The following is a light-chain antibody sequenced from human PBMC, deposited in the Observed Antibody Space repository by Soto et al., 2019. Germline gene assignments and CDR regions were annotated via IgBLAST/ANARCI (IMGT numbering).Light chain of an antibody. CDR1: QSVSSTY. J-gene: IGKJ5*01. CDR2: RTS. Sequence: EIVMTQSPATLSVSPGERATLSCRASQSVSSTYLAWYQQKPGQAPRLLIYRTSTRATGTPDRFSGSGSGTDFTLTISRLEPEDFAVYYCQQFGSSVTFGQGTRLEIK. CDR3: QQFGSSVT. V-gene: IGKV3-20*01.